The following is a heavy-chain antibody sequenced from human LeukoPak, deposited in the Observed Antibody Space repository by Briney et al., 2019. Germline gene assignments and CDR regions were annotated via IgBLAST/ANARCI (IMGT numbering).Heavy chain of an antibody. J-gene: IGHJ4*02. CDR2: INPGGSST. Sequence: GGSLRPSCAASGFTFSSYWMHWVRQVPGKGLVWVSRINPGGSSTAYADSVKGRFTISRDNAENTLYLQMDSLRAEDTAVYYCARSNQADDYWGQGTLVTVSS. D-gene: IGHD1-14*01. CDR3: ARSNQADDY. CDR1: GFTFSSYW. V-gene: IGHV3-74*01.